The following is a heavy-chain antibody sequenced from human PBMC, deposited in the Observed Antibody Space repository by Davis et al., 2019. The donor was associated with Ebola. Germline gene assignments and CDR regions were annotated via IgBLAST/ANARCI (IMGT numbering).Heavy chain of an antibody. V-gene: IGHV3-30*18. CDR3: AKDRCSSRRCQDFYYGMDV. CDR2: ISDDGSNK. D-gene: IGHD2-2*01. Sequence: GESLKISCAASGFTFSSYWMSFVRQAPGKGLEWLAVISDDGSNKYFADSVEGRFTISRDNSKETLYLQVNSLRAEDTAVCYCAKDRCSSRRCQDFYYGMDVWGQGTTVTVSS. CDR1: GFTFSSYW. J-gene: IGHJ6*02.